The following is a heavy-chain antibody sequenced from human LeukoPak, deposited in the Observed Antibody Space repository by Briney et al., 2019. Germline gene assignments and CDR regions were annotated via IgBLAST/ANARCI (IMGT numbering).Heavy chain of an antibody. J-gene: IGHJ5*02. V-gene: IGHV1-46*01. Sequence: ASVKVSCKASGYXFTSYYIHRVRQAPGQGLEWMGIINPSGGSTSYAQKFQGRVTMTRDTSTSTVYMELSSLRSEDTAVYYCARPVGGKNWFDPWGQGTLVTVSS. CDR3: ARPVGGKNWFDP. D-gene: IGHD4-23*01. CDR1: GYXFTSYY. CDR2: INPSGGST.